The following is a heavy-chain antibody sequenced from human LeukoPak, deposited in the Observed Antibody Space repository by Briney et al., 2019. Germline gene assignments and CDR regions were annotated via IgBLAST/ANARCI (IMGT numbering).Heavy chain of an antibody. J-gene: IGHJ4*02. CDR1: GFAFSSQA. V-gene: IGHV3-23*01. CDR3: AKDARRTNGWYFFDY. Sequence: GGSLRLSCAASGFAFSSQAMGWVRQAAGKGLEWVSVISDSGSITYYADSVKGRFTISRDNSKNTLFLQMSSLRAEDTAVYYCAKDARRTNGWYFFDYWGRGTLVTVSS. D-gene: IGHD6-19*01. CDR2: ISDSGSIT.